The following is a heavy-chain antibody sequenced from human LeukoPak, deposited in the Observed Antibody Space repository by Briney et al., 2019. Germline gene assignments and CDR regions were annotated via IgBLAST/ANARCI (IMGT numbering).Heavy chain of an antibody. CDR1: GFTVSSNY. D-gene: IGHD6-13*01. CDR3: ARDSISFAAAAGSDY. CDR2: IYSGGST. J-gene: IGHJ4*02. V-gene: IGHV3-53*01. Sequence: GGSLRLSCAASGFTVSSNYMSWVRQAPGKGLEWVSVIYSGGSTYYADSVKGRFTISRDNSKNTLYLQMNSLRAEDTAVYYCARDSISFAAAAGSDYWGQGTLVTVS.